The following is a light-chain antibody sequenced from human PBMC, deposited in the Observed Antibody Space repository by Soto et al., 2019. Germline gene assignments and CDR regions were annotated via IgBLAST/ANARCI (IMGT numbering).Light chain of an antibody. Sequence: NFMLTQPHSVSESPGKTVTISCTGSSGSIASNYVQWYQQRPGSAPTTVIYEYNRRPSGVPDRFSGSIDSSSNSASLTISGLKTEDEADYYCQSFDSSNHVVFGGGTQLTVL. CDR3: QSFDSSNHVV. V-gene: IGLV6-57*02. J-gene: IGLJ7*01. CDR2: EYN. CDR1: SGSIASNY.